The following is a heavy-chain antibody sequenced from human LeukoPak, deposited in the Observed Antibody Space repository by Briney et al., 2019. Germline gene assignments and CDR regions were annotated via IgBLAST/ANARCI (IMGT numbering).Heavy chain of an antibody. Sequence: SETLSLTCTVSGGSISSSSYYWGWIRQPPGEGLEWIGSIYYSGSTYYNPPLKSRVTISVDTSKNQFSLKLSSVTAADTAVYYCAREIRPASMDVWGKGTTVTVSS. CDR2: IYYSGST. V-gene: IGHV4-39*07. CDR1: GGSISSSSYY. J-gene: IGHJ6*03. CDR3: AREIRPASMDV.